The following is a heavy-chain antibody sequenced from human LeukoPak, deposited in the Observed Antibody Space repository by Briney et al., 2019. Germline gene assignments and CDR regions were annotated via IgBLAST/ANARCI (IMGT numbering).Heavy chain of an antibody. Sequence: ASVKVSCKASGYTFTSYDINWVRQATGQGLEWIGWMNPNSGNTGYAQKFQGRVTMTRNTSISTAYMELSGLRSEDTAVYYCALVAATGDDAFDIWGQGTMVTVSS. J-gene: IGHJ3*02. CDR1: GYTFTSYD. CDR3: ALVAATGDDAFDI. CDR2: MNPNSGNT. V-gene: IGHV1-8*01. D-gene: IGHD2-15*01.